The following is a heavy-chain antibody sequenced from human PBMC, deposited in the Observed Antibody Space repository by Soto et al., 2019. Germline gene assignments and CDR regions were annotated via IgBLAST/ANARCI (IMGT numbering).Heavy chain of an antibody. V-gene: IGHV4-34*01. CDR1: GGSFSGYY. CDR3: AREWHLLPGWFDP. Sequence: SETLSLTCAVYGGSFSGYYWSWIRQPPGKGLEWIGEINHSGSTNYNPSLKSRVTISVDTSKNQFSLKLSSVTAADTAVYYCAREWHLLPGWFDPWGQGTLVTVSS. J-gene: IGHJ5*02. D-gene: IGHD2-2*01. CDR2: INHSGST.